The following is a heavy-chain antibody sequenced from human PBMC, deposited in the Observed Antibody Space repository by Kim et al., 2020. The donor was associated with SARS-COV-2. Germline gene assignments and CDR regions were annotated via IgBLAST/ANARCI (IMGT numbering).Heavy chain of an antibody. CDR2: ISSSSSYT. J-gene: IGHJ6*02. CDR3: ARSGVWAEYYYYGMDV. V-gene: IGHV3-11*03. Sequence: GGSLRLSCAASGFTFSDYYMSWIRQAPGKGLEWVSYISSSSSYTNYADSVKGRFTISRDNAKNSLYLQMNSLRAEDTAVYYCARSGVWAEYYYYGMDVWGQGTTVTVSS. D-gene: IGHD6-6*01. CDR1: GFTFSDYY.